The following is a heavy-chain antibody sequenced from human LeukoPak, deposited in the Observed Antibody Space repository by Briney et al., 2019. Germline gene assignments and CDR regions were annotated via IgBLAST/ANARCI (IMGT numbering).Heavy chain of an antibody. CDR2: ISGSGGST. Sequence: GGSLRLSCAASGFTFSSYAMSWVRQAPGKGLEWVSAISGSGGSTYYADSVKGRFTISRDNSKNTLYLQMNSLRAEDTAVYYCAKDGALRYFDWLLEDYNYYYGMDVWGKGTTVTVSS. CDR3: AKDGALRYFDWLLEDYNYYYGMDV. D-gene: IGHD3-9*01. V-gene: IGHV3-23*01. CDR1: GFTFSSYA. J-gene: IGHJ6*04.